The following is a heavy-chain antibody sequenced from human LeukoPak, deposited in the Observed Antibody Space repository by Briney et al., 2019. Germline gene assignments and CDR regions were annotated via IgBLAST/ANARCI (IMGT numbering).Heavy chain of an antibody. CDR2: IIPILGIA. CDR3: AREIAVAGTMAFDI. V-gene: IGHV1-69*04. J-gene: IGHJ3*02. CDR1: GGTFSSYT. Sequence: SVRVSCKASGGTFSSYTISWVRQAPGQGLEWMGRIIPILGIANYAQKFQGRVTITADKSTSAAYMELSSLRSEDTAVYYCAREIAVAGTMAFDIWGQGTMVTVSS. D-gene: IGHD6-19*01.